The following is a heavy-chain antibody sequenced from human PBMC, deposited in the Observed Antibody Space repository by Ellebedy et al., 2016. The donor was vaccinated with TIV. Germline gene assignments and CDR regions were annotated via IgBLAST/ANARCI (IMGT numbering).Heavy chain of an antibody. V-gene: IGHV3-21*01. CDR3: ARDDYGDYPR. Sequence: PGGSLRLSCAASGFTFSSYSMNWVRQAPGKGLEWVSSISSSSSYIYYADSVKGRFTISRDNSKNTLYLQMNSLRAEDTAVYYCARDDYGDYPRWGQGTLVTVSS. CDR1: GFTFSSYS. D-gene: IGHD4-17*01. J-gene: IGHJ4*02. CDR2: ISSSSSYI.